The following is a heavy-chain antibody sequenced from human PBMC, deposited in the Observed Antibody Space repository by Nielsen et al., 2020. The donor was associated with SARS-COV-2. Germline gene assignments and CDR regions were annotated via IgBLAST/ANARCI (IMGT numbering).Heavy chain of an antibody. V-gene: IGHV3-53*04. D-gene: IGHD6-19*01. Sequence: GGSLRLSCAASGFTFSSNYMSWVRQAPGKGLEWVSVIYSGGSTYYADSVKGRFTISRNNSKNTLYLQMNSLRAEDTAVYYCARMVRAQGLAPWGQGTLVTVSS. CDR2: IYSGGST. J-gene: IGHJ5*02. CDR3: ARMVRAQGLAP. CDR1: GFTFSSNY.